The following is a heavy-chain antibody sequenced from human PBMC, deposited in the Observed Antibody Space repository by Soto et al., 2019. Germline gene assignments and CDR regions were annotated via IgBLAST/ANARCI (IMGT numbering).Heavy chain of an antibody. D-gene: IGHD2-2*01. CDR3: AKRLVNSTSWYYFDY. CDR2: MSGSGGST. V-gene: IGHV3-23*01. Sequence: GGSLRLSCAASGFTFSNYAMNWVRQAPGKGLEWVSVMSGSGGSTYYADSVKGRFTISRDNSKNTLYLQMNSLRAEDTAVYYCAKRLVNSTSWYYFDYWGQGTLVTVSS. CDR1: GFTFSNYA. J-gene: IGHJ4*02.